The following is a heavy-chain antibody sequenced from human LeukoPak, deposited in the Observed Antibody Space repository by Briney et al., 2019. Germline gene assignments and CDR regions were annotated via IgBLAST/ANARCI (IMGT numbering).Heavy chain of an antibody. D-gene: IGHD4-17*01. CDR2: IKRKTDGGTI. CDR1: GFTFSNAW. Sequence: PGGSLRLSCAASGFTFSNAWMSWVRQVPGQGLEWVGRIKRKTDGGTIDYGAAVKGRFTISRDDSKNTLYLQMDSLKSEDTAVYYCTTYGYGDYYFFYGMDVWGQGTTVTVSS. J-gene: IGHJ6*02. CDR3: TTYGYGDYYFFYGMDV. V-gene: IGHV3-15*01.